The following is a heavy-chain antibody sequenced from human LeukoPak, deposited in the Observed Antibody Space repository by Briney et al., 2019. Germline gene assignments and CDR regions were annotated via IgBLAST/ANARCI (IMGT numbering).Heavy chain of an antibody. J-gene: IGHJ4*02. CDR3: ARDRGGYNTFDY. V-gene: IGHV3-23*01. D-gene: IGHD5-24*01. CDR2: IGGSGGST. Sequence: PGGSLRLSCKASKFTFDIYAMAWVRQAPGKGLEWVSSIGGSGGSTYYADSVKGRFIISRDNSKNTLYLQMNSLRAEDTAVYYCARDRGGYNTFDYWGQGTLVTVSS. CDR1: KFTFDIYA.